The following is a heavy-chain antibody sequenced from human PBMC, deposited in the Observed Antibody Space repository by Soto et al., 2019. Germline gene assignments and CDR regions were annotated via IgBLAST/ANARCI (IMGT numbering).Heavy chain of an antibody. D-gene: IGHD3-9*01. V-gene: IGHV4-59*01. CDR3: ARGERYFDWSSPFDY. CDR2: IYYSGST. Sequence: SETLSLTCTVSGCSISSYYWSWIRQPPGKGLEWIGYIYYSGSTNYNPSLKSRVTISVDTSKNQFSLKLSSVTAADTAVYYCARGERYFDWSSPFDYWGQGTLVTVSS. CDR1: GCSISSYY. J-gene: IGHJ4*02.